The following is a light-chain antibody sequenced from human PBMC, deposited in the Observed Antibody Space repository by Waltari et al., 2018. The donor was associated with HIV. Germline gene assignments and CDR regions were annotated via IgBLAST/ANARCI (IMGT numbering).Light chain of an antibody. V-gene: IGLV2-14*01. CDR3: SSYTSSSTLV. Sequence: QSALTQPASVSGSPGQSITISCTGPSSDVGGYNYVSWYQQHPGKAPKLMIYEVSNRPPGVSNRFSGSKSGNTASLTISGLQAEDEADYYCSSYTSSSTLVFGGGTKLTVL. J-gene: IGLJ2*01. CDR1: SSDVGGYNY. CDR2: EVS.